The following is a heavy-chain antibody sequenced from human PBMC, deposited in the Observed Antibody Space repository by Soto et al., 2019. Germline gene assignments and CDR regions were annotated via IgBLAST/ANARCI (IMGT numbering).Heavy chain of an antibody. V-gene: IGHV1-69*01. D-gene: IGHD3-22*01. J-gene: IGHJ3*02. CDR1: GGTFSSYA. Sequence: QVQLVQSGAEVKKPGSSVKVSCKASGGTFSSYAISWVRQAPGQGLEWMGGIIPIFGTANYAQKYQGRVTITADESTSTAYMELSSLRSEDTAVYYCARSRVTYYYCRSSFDIWGQGTMVTVSS. CDR3: ARSRVTYYYCRSSFDI. CDR2: IIPIFGTA.